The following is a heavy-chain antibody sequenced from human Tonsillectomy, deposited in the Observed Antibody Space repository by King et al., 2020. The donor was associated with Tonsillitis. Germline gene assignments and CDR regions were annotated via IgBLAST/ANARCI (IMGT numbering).Heavy chain of an antibody. CDR2: IYFSGST. J-gene: IGHJ3*02. Sequence: QLQESGPGLVKPSETLSLTCPRSGGPFSRYSCSWCRQPPGRGLVVIGDIYFSGSTKYNPSPKSRGTTSVDTSKNQFSLKLSSVTAADTAVYYCARDWDFYDSSEGHAFDIWGQGTMVTVSS. CDR3: ARDWDFYDSSEGHAFDI. D-gene: IGHD3-22*01. CDR1: GGPFSRYS. V-gene: IGHV4-59*01.